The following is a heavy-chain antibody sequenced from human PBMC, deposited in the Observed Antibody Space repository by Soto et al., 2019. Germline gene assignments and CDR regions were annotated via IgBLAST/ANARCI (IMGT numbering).Heavy chain of an antibody. Sequence: ASVTGSCTASGYTFTSYGISWVRQAPGQGLEWMGWISSYNGNTNYAQKVQGRVTMTTDTSTSTTYMELRSLRSDDTAVYYCARGPRYCSTTTCFSGVTWFDPWGQGTLVTVSS. CDR3: ARGPRYCSTTTCFSGVTWFDP. J-gene: IGHJ5*02. CDR2: ISSYNGNT. V-gene: IGHV1-18*04. D-gene: IGHD2-2*01. CDR1: GYTFTSYG.